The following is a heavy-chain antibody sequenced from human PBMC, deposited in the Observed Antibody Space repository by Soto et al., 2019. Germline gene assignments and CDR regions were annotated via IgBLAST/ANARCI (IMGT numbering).Heavy chain of an antibody. CDR2: ISAGGGDT. J-gene: IGHJ3*02. CDR3: EKDRADYGYYDAFGM. V-gene: IGHV3-23*01. CDR1: GFTFTNYA. Sequence: EVQLLESGGGLVQPGGALRLSCAASGFTFTNYAMYWVRQAPGKGRAWVSAISAGGGDTYYTDSVKGRFIVSRDNSKNTLYLEMTSVRGEDTAVYSGEKDRADYGYYDAFGMWGRGTVVTVSS. D-gene: IGHD5-18*01.